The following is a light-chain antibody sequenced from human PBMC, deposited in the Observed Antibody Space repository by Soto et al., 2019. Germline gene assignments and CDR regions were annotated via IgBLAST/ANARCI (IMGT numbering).Light chain of an antibody. J-gene: IGKJ4*01. V-gene: IGKV1-13*02. CDR1: QGISSA. CDR2: DAS. CDR3: QQFKSYPALT. Sequence: AIQLTQSPSSLSASVGDRVTITCRASQGISSALACYQQKPGKAPKLLIYDASSLESGVPSRFSGSGSGTDFTLTISRLQPEDFATYYCQQFKSYPALTFGGGTKGEIK.